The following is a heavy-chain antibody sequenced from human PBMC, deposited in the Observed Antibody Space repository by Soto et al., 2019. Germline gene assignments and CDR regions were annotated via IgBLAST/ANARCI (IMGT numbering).Heavy chain of an antibody. CDR3: ARDQPQWGYFDY. J-gene: IGHJ4*02. CDR2: IYYSGGT. CDR1: GGSISSGGYY. D-gene: IGHD3-16*01. V-gene: IGHV4-31*03. Sequence: QVQLQESGPGLVKPSQTLSLTCTVSGGSISSGGYYWSWIRQHPGKGLEWIGYIYYSGGTYYNPSLKSRVTISVDTSKNQFSLKLSSVTAADTAVYYCARDQPQWGYFDYWGQGTLVTVSS.